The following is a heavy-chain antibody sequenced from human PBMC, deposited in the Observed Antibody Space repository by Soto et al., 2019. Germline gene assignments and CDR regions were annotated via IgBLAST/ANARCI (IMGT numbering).Heavy chain of an antibody. CDR3: GRHVGRAFDI. D-gene: IGHD1-26*01. CDR1: GGSFTDYF. Sequence: SETLSLTCAVYGGSFTDYFCSWIRQAPGMGLEWIGEIHHTGSTKSNPSLKSRVTISPDTSKSQFSLKLSSVTAADTAVYYCGRHVGRAFDIWGQGTMVTVSS. V-gene: IGHV4-34*01. J-gene: IGHJ3*02. CDR2: IHHTGST.